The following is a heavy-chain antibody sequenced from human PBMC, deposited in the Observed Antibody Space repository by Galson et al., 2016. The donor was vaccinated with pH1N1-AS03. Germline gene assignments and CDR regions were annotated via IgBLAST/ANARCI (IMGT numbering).Heavy chain of an antibody. CDR1: GFTFSGYS. Sequence: SLRLSCAASGFTFSGYSMNWFRQAPGKGLGWVSSISRSSTYIYYADSVKGRFTISRDNAKNSLCLQMHSLRAEDTAVSYCARTFPGRVVVVAAAMQEGPDYWGQGTLVPVSS. J-gene: IGHJ4*02. D-gene: IGHD2-2*01. V-gene: IGHV3-21*03. CDR3: ARTFPGRVVVVAAAMQEGPDY. CDR2: ISRSSTYI.